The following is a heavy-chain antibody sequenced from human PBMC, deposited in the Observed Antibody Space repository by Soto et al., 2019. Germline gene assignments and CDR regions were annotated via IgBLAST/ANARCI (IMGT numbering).Heavy chain of an antibody. D-gene: IGHD1-1*01. CDR1: GGSISSSNW. CDR3: ARVTGQVIMNDYFDY. J-gene: IGHJ4*02. V-gene: IGHV4-4*02. CDR2: IYHSGST. Sequence: SETLSLTCAVSGGSISSSNWWSWVRQPPGKGLEWIGEIYHSGSTNYNPSLKSRVTISVDKSKNQFSLKLSSVTAADTAVYYCARVTGQVIMNDYFDYWGQGTLVTVSS.